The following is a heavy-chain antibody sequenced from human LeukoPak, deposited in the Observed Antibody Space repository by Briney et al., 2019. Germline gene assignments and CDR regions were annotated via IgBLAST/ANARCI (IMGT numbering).Heavy chain of an antibody. CDR1: GGSISSYY. CDR3: AREKYSGSYFGRYYYMDV. J-gene: IGHJ6*03. CDR2: IYYSGST. D-gene: IGHD1-26*01. Sequence: SETLSLTCTVSGGSISSYYWSWIRQPPGKGLEWIGYIYYSGSTNYNPSLKSRVTISVDTSKNQFSLKLSSVTAADTAVYYCAREKYSGSYFGRYYYMDVWGKGTTVTVSS. V-gene: IGHV4-59*01.